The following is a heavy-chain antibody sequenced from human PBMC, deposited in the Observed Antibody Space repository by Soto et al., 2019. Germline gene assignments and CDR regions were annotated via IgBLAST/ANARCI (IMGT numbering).Heavy chain of an antibody. CDR1: GGSISSYY. CDR2: IYYSGST. Sequence: QVQLQESGPGLVKPSETLSLTCTVSGGSISSYYWSWIRQPPGKGLEWIGYIYYSGSTNYNPSLKRRGTLSVDTSKNQFSLKLSSVTAADTAVYYCARGAQYCSSTSCYYYYYGMDVWGQGTTVTVSS. V-gene: IGHV4-59*01. D-gene: IGHD2-2*01. J-gene: IGHJ6*02. CDR3: ARGAQYCSSTSCYYYYYGMDV.